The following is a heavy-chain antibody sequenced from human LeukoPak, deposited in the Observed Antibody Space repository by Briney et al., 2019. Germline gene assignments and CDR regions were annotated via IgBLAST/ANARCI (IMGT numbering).Heavy chain of an antibody. D-gene: IGHD2/OR15-2a*01. Sequence: TSETLSLTCTVFGYSISSGYYWGWIRQPPGKGLEWIGYIYYSGSTNYNPSLKSRVTISVDTSKNQFSLKLSSVTAADTAVYYCARHSFYGSFFDYWGQGTLVTVSS. CDR3: ARHSFYGSFFDY. J-gene: IGHJ4*02. CDR2: IYYSGST. V-gene: IGHV4-38-2*02. CDR1: GYSISSGYY.